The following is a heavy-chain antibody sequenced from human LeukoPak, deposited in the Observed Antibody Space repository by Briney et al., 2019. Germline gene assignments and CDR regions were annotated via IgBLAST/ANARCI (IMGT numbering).Heavy chain of an antibody. CDR1: GFTFRNHW. J-gene: IGHJ4*02. Sequence: GGSLRLSCAASGFTFRNHWMHWVRQTPGKGLEWVSRISSDGSSTTYADSVKGRFTISRDNAKNTLYLQMNNLRAEDTAMYYCARDQRVTGRPDIDYWGQGTLVIVSS. CDR3: ARDQRVTGRPDIDY. V-gene: IGHV3-74*03. CDR2: ISSDGSST. D-gene: IGHD6-6*01.